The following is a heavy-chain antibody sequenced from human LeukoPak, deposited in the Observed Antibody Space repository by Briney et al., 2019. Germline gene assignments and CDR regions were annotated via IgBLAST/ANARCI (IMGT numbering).Heavy chain of an antibody. Sequence: ASVKVSCKASGYTFTSYGISWVRQAPGQGLEWMGWISAYNGNTNYAQKLQGRVTVTTDTSTSTAYMELRSLRSDDTAVYYCAREKSDTAMAHYYYYYMDVWGKGTTVTVSS. CDR1: GYTFTSYG. CDR3: AREKSDTAMAHYYYYYMDV. J-gene: IGHJ6*03. CDR2: ISAYNGNT. D-gene: IGHD5-18*01. V-gene: IGHV1-18*01.